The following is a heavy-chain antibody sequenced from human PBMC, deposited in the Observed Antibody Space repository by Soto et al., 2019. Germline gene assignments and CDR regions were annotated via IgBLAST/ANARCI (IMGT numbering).Heavy chain of an antibody. CDR3: ARVSWREKYGMDV. Sequence: PWGSLLLSCASSVFPFRDSYMSWIGQAPGKGLEWIPYITFTGNTVYYADSLKGRFTISRDNAKNSLYLQMNRLRAEDTAVYYCARVSWREKYGMDVWGQGTTVTVSS. CDR2: ITFTGNTV. J-gene: IGHJ6*01. CDR1: VFPFRDSY. V-gene: IGHV3-11*01.